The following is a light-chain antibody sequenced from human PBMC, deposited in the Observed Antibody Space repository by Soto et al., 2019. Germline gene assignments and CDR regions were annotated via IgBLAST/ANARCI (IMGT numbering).Light chain of an antibody. CDR3: QQYGSSPPLT. Sequence: EIVLTQSPGTLSLSPGERATLSCRASQSVSISYFAWYQQKPGQAPRLLISATSSRATGIPDRFSGSGSGTDFTLTISRLEPEDFALYYCQQYGSSPPLTFGGGTKVEIK. J-gene: IGKJ4*01. CDR2: ATS. V-gene: IGKV3-20*01. CDR1: QSVSISY.